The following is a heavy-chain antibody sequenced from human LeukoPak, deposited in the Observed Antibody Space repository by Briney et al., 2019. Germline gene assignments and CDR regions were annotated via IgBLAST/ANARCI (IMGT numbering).Heavy chain of an antibody. D-gene: IGHD1-26*01. V-gene: IGHV6-1*01. CDR3: ARGRWELLGDAFDI. CDR2: TYYRSKWYN. J-gene: IGHJ3*02. CDR1: GDSVSSNSAA. Sequence: SQTLSLTCAISGDSVSSNSAAWNWIRQSPPRGLEWLGRTYYRSKWYNDYAVSVKSRITINPDTSKNQFSLQLNSVTPEDTAVYYCARGRWELLGDAFDIWGQGTMVTVPS.